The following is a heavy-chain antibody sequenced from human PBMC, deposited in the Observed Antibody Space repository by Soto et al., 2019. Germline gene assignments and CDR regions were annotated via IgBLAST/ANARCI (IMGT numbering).Heavy chain of an antibody. D-gene: IGHD6-19*01. CDR2: TSFDGSSG. V-gene: IGHV3-30*18. J-gene: IGHJ4*02. CDR1: GFTFSSSG. CDR3: AKSPPAVAGYFDY. Sequence: QVQLVESGGGVVQPGRSLRLSCAASGFTFSSSGMHWVRQAPGKGLEWVSVTSFDGSSGYYAYSVRGRFTISRDNSNNTMYLQMNSLRAEDTAVYYGAKSPPAVAGYFDYWGQGTLVTVSS.